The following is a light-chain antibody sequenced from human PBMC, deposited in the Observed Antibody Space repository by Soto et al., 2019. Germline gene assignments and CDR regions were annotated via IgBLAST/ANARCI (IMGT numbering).Light chain of an antibody. Sequence: EIVMTQSPDILSVSPGETATLSCRASQSVGSNLAWYQQKPGQAPRLPISDASTRAAGLPARFSGSGSGTEFTLTISSLQSEDFAVYYCQQSNNWPKTFGQGTKVDIK. V-gene: IGKV3-15*01. CDR2: DAS. J-gene: IGKJ1*01. CDR3: QQSNNWPKT. CDR1: QSVGSN.